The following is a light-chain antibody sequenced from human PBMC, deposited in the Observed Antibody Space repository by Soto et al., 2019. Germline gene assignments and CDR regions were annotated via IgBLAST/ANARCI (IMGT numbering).Light chain of an antibody. CDR1: SSDVGGYNY. CDR3: SSFAGGGNPVL. Sequence: QSALTQPPSASGSLGQSVTISCTGTSSDVGGYNYVSWHQQHPGKAPKVMIYEVTKRPPGVPDRFSGSKSGNTASLTVPGRQAEDEADYYCSSFAGGGNPVLLGGGTKLTVL. CDR2: EVT. J-gene: IGLJ2*01. V-gene: IGLV2-8*01.